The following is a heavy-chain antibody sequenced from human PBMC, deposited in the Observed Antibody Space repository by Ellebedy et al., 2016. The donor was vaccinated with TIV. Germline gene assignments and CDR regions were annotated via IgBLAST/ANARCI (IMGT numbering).Heavy chain of an antibody. CDR3: AKDGADSSSWYADWFDP. J-gene: IGHJ5*02. CDR2: ISSSSSTI. V-gene: IGHV3-48*01. D-gene: IGHD6-13*01. CDR1: GFTFSSYG. Sequence: GESLKISXAASGFTFSSYGMNWVRQAPGKGLEWVSYISSSSSTIYYADSVKGRFTISRDNAKNSLYLQMNSLRAEDTAVYYCAKDGADSSSWYADWFDPWGQGTLVTVSS.